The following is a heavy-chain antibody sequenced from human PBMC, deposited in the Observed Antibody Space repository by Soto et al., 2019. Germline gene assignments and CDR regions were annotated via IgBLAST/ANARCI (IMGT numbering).Heavy chain of an antibody. Sequence: GGSLRLSCAASGFTFSSYVMHWVRQAPGKGLEWVAVISYDGSNKYYADSVKGRFTISRDNSKNTLYLQMNSLRAEDTAVYYCAKDEAVATRYYYYYYGMDVWGQGTTVTVSS. D-gene: IGHD5-12*01. CDR2: ISYDGSNK. V-gene: IGHV3-30*18. J-gene: IGHJ6*02. CDR3: AKDEAVATRYYYYYYGMDV. CDR1: GFTFSSYV.